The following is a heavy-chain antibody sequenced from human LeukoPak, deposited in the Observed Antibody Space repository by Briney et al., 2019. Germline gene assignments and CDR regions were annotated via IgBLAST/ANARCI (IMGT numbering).Heavy chain of an antibody. J-gene: IGHJ6*02. CDR1: GGSIRSSYYY. V-gene: IGHV4-30-4*08. Sequence: SETLSLTCTVSGGSIRSSYYYWGWIRQPPGKGLEWIGYIYYSGSTYYNPSLKSRVTISVDTSKNQFSLKLSSVTAADTAVYYCARASYYDFWSGYYGYYYYGMDVWGQGTTVTVSS. CDR3: ARASYYDFWSGYYGYYYYGMDV. D-gene: IGHD3-3*01. CDR2: IYYSGST.